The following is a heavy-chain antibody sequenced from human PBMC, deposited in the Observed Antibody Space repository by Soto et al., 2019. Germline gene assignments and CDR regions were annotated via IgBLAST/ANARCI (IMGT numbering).Heavy chain of an antibody. J-gene: IGHJ6*02. CDR2: ISYDSTKT. CDR1: GFTFNSYG. D-gene: IGHD2-8*02. Sequence: QVQLVESGGGVVQPGRSLRLSCAASGFTFNSYGMHWVRQCPGNGLEWVAFISYDSTKTYYADSVTGRFTISRDTSISALYVQMIGLTGEYTAVYYCARTRRAWSDFHYYALDVWGQGTTVTVSS. CDR3: ARTRRAWSDFHYYALDV. V-gene: IGHV3-30*03.